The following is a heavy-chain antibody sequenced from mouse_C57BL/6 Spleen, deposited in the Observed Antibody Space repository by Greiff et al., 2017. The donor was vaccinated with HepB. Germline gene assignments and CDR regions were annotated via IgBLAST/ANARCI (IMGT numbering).Heavy chain of an antibody. CDR1: GYTFTSYW. CDR2: IDPSDSYT. V-gene: IGHV1-69*01. Sequence: QVQLQQPGAELVMPGASVKLSCKASGYTFTSYWMHWVKQRPGQGLEWIGEIDPSDSYTNYNQKFKGKSTLTVDKSSSTAYMQLSSLTSEDSAVYYCARWDDYDDDGFAYWGQGTLVTVSA. CDR3: ARWDDYDDDGFAY. J-gene: IGHJ3*01. D-gene: IGHD2-4*01.